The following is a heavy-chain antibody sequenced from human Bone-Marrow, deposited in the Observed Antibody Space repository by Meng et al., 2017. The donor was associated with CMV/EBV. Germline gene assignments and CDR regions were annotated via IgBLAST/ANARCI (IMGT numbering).Heavy chain of an antibody. CDR1: GFTFSSYA. CDR3: ARETRPTAFDY. D-gene: IGHD4-23*01. CDR2: IKQDGSGK. Sequence: GESLKISCAASGFTFSSYAMHWVRQAPGKGLEWVANIKQDGSGKYYVDSVKGRFTISRDNAKNSLYLQMNSLRAEDTAVYYCARETRPTAFDYWGQGTLVTVSS. V-gene: IGHV3-7*01. J-gene: IGHJ4*02.